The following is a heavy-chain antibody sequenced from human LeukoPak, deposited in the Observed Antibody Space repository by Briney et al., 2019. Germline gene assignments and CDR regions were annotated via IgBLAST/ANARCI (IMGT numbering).Heavy chain of an antibody. J-gene: IGHJ5*02. V-gene: IGHV3-48*04. CDR2: ISSSSSTI. D-gene: IGHD1/OR15-1a*01. CDR1: GFAFRSYS. Sequence: GWALRLSFAASGFAFRSYSRSWVRHSPGKGLEWVSYISSSSSTIYYADSVKGRFTISRDNAKNSLYLQMNSLRAEDTAVYYCAREVTGTLLSWGQGTLVTVSS. CDR3: AREVTGTLLS.